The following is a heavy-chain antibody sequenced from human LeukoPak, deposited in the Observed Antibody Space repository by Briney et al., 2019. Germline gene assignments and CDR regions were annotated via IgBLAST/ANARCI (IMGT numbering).Heavy chain of an antibody. CDR3: ARDRDYYDSSGYTYAFDI. J-gene: IGHJ3*02. CDR1: GGSISSYY. D-gene: IGHD3-22*01. Sequence: SETLSLTCTVSGGSISSYYWSWIRQPAGKGLEWIGRICTSGGTNYNPSLKSRVTMSVDTSKNQFSLKLSSVTAADTAVYYFARDRDYYDSSGYTYAFDIWGQGTMVTVSS. V-gene: IGHV4-4*07. CDR2: ICTSGGT.